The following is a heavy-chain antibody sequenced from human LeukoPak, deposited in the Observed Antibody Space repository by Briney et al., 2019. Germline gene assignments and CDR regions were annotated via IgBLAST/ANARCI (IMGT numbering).Heavy chain of an antibody. CDR2: ISYDGGIT. D-gene: IGHD3-16*01. Sequence: GGSLRLSCAASGFTLNRYSMLWVRQAPGKGPEWLAVISYDGGITHYADSVKDRFTISRDNSKNTLFLQLNSLRGDDTAVYYCARDSTYFYDGGSSGPHYFDYWGQGTLVTVSS. CDR3: ARDSTYFYDGGSSGPHYFDY. CDR1: GFTLNRYS. J-gene: IGHJ4*02. V-gene: IGHV3-30*01.